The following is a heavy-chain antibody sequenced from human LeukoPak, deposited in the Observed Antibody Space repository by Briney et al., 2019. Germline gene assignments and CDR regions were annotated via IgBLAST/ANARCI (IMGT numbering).Heavy chain of an antibody. Sequence: PSENLSLTSAVYGGSFSGYYWSWIRQPPGKGLEWIGEINHSGSTNYNPSLKSRVTISVDTSKNQFSLKLSSVTAADTAVYYCAGTPALPQFDYWGQGTLVTVSS. CDR3: AGTPALPQFDY. V-gene: IGHV4-34*01. CDR1: GGSFSGYY. CDR2: INHSGST. J-gene: IGHJ4*02.